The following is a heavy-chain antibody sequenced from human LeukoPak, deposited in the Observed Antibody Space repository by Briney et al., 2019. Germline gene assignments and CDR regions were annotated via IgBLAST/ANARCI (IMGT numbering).Heavy chain of an antibody. D-gene: IGHD3-16*01. Sequence: PSETLSLTCTVSGGSISSYYWSWIRQPAGKGLEWIGRIYTSGSTNYNPSLKNRVTMSVDTSKNQFSLKLSSVTAADTAVYYCAKEDPMILSRADPWGQGTLVTVSS. J-gene: IGHJ5*02. CDR3: AKEDPMILSRADP. CDR2: IYTSGST. V-gene: IGHV4-4*07. CDR1: GGSISSYY.